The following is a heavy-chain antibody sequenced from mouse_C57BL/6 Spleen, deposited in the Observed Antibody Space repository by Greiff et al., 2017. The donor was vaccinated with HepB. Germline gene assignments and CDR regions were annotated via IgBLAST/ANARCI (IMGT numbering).Heavy chain of an antibody. CDR1: GFTFSDYG. CDR3: ARGYYGGFAY. V-gene: IGHV5-17*01. CDR2: ISSGSSTI. D-gene: IGHD1-1*01. Sequence: EVQLQQSGGGLVKPGGSLKLSCAASGFTFSDYGMHWVRQAPEKGLEWVAYISSGSSTIYYADTVKGRFTISRDNAKNTLFLQMTSLRSEDTAMYYCARGYYGGFAYWGQGTLVTVSA. J-gene: IGHJ3*01.